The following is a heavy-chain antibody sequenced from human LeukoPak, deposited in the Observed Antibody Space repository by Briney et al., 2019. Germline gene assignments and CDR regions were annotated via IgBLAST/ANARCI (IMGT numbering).Heavy chain of an antibody. CDR1: GYTFTGYY. V-gene: IGHV1-2*02. CDR3: ARVPTASYYYGSGTIANWSDP. CDR2: INPNSGGT. Sequence: ASVKVSCKASGYTFTGYYMHWVRQAPGQGLEWMGWINPNSGGTNYAQKFQGRVTMTRDTSISTAYMELSRLRSDDTAVYYCARVPTASYYYGSGTIANWSDPWGQGTLVTVSS. J-gene: IGHJ5*02. D-gene: IGHD3-10*01.